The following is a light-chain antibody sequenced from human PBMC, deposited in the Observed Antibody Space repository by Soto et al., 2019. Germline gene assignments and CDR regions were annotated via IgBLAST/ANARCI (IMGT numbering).Light chain of an antibody. Sequence: EIVFTQSPGTLSLSPGDSATLSCRASQTVISDYLAWYQQTPGQAPRLLIYGASSRATDTPDRFSGRGSGTDFSLTISRXEPGDFAVYYCQVYGNSMWTFGQGTKVDIK. V-gene: IGKV3-20*01. CDR3: QVYGNSMWT. CDR2: GAS. J-gene: IGKJ1*01. CDR1: QTVISDY.